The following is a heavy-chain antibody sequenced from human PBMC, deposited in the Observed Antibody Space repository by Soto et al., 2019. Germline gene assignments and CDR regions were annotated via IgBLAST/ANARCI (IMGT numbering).Heavy chain of an antibody. Sequence: SETLSRTCAVYSGSFSGYYWNWIRQSPGKGLEWIGEINHSGGTNYNPSLKSRVTISVDTSKNQFSLKLRYVTAADTALYYCARDRGIVGTTTWFDPWG. CDR3: ARDRGIVGTTTWFDP. D-gene: IGHD1-26*01. CDR2: INHSGGT. J-gene: IGHJ5*02. CDR1: SGSFSGYY. V-gene: IGHV4-34*01.